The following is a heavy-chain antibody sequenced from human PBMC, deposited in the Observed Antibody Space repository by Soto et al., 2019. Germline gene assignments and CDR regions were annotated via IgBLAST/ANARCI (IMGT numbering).Heavy chain of an antibody. CDR3: ARRYCSGGSCPDYYYMDV. Sequence: PGESLKISCKGSGYSFTSYWIGWVRQMPGKGLEWMGIIYPGDSDTRYSPSFQGQVTISADKSISTAYLQWSSLKASDTAMYYCARRYCSGGSCPDYYYMDVWGKGTTVTVSS. J-gene: IGHJ6*03. CDR2: IYPGDSDT. V-gene: IGHV5-51*01. D-gene: IGHD2-15*01. CDR1: GYSFTSYW.